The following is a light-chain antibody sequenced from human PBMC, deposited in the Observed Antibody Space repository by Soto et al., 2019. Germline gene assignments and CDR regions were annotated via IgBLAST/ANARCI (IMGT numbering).Light chain of an antibody. J-gene: IGKJ5*01. V-gene: IGKV3D-11*01. CDR2: DAS. Sequence: IVLTQSPATLSLSPWERATLSCRASQGVSSYLAWYQQKPGQAPRLLLYDASNRATGIPARFSGSGPGTDFALTISSLEPEDFAVYYCQQRSNWHPSTFGQGTRLEIK. CDR1: QGVSSY. CDR3: QQRSNWHPST.